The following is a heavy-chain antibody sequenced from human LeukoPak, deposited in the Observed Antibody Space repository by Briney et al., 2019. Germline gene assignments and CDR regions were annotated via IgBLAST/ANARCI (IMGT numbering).Heavy chain of an antibody. D-gene: IGHD4-23*01. V-gene: IGHV3-69-1*01. CDR3: ARDRSYVGFDY. J-gene: IGHJ4*02. CDR2: ISTSSNI. CDR1: GFTFTDYT. Sequence: GGSLRLSCAASGFTFTDYTINWVRQAPGKGLEWVSSISTSSNIYYADSVKGRFTVSRDNAKNSVYLQTNSLRAEDTAVYYCARDRSYVGFDYWGQGPLVIVSS.